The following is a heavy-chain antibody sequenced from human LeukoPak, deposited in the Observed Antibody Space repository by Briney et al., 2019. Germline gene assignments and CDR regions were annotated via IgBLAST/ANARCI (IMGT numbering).Heavy chain of an antibody. CDR2: ISSSSSYI. D-gene: IGHD1-26*01. V-gene: IGHV3-21*01. CDR3: ARLGIVGAVFDY. Sequence: GGSLRLSCAASGFTFSSYSMNWVRQAPGKGLEWVSSISSSSSYIYYTDSVKGRFTIPRGNAKNSLYLQMNSLRAEDTAVYYCARLGIVGAVFDYWGQGTLVTVSS. CDR1: GFTFSSYS. J-gene: IGHJ4*02.